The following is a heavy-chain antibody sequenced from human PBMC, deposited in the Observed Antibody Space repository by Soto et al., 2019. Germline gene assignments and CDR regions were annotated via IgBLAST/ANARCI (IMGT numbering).Heavy chain of an antibody. D-gene: IGHD3-16*02. Sequence: GGSLRLSCAASGFTFSSYWMSWVRQAPGKGLEWVANIKQDGSEKYYVDSVKGRFTISRDNAKNSLYLQMNSLRAEDTAVYYCASEEGDYIWGSYRYKEDWFDPWGQGTLVTVSS. CDR2: IKQDGSEK. CDR1: GFTFSSYW. V-gene: IGHV3-7*01. CDR3: ASEEGDYIWGSYRYKEDWFDP. J-gene: IGHJ5*02.